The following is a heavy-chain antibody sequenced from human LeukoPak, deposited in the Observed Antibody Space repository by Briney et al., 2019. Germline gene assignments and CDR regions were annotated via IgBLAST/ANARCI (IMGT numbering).Heavy chain of an antibody. CDR2: IKSKTDGGTT. J-gene: IGHJ4*02. CDR1: GLTFSSYA. V-gene: IGHV3-15*01. Sequence: GGSLRLSCAASGLTFSSYAMSWVRQAPGKGLEWVGRIKSKTDGGTTDYAAPVKGRFTISRDDSKNTLYLQMNSLKTEDTAVYYCTTNFDWSNTRWGQGTLVTVSS. D-gene: IGHD3-9*01. CDR3: TTNFDWSNTR.